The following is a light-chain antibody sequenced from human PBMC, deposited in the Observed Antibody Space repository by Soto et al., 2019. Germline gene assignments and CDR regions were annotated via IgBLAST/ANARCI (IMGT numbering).Light chain of an antibody. Sequence: DIQMTQSPSSVSAAIGERVTVTCRASQGINSWLAWYQQKPGKAPKLLIYAASSLQSGVPSRFSGSGSGTEFTLTISSLQPGDFATYYCQQSETYPLTFGQGTRLEI. CDR3: QQSETYPLT. J-gene: IGKJ5*01. CDR1: QGINSW. V-gene: IGKV1-12*01. CDR2: AAS.